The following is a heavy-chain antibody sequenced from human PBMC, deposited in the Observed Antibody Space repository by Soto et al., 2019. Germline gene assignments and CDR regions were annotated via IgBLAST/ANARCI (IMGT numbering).Heavy chain of an antibody. V-gene: IGHV3-30-3*01. D-gene: IGHD1-26*01. CDR3: ARWWELLQALDY. Sequence: GGSLRLSCAASGFTFSSYAMHWVRQAPGKGLEWVAVISYDGSNKYYADSVKGRFTISRDNSKNTLYLQMNSLRAEDTAVYYCARWWELLQALDYWGQGTLVTAPQ. CDR1: GFTFSSYA. CDR2: ISYDGSNK. J-gene: IGHJ4*02.